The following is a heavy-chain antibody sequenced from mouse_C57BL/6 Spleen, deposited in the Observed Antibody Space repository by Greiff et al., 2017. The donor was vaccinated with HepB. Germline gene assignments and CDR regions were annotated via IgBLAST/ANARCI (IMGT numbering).Heavy chain of an antibody. CDR3: AREGDYGYAFDY. Sequence: EVQRVESGGGLVKPGGSLKLSCAASGFTFSDYGMHWVRQAPEKGLEWVAYISSGSSTIYYADTVKGRVTISRDNAKNTLFLQMTSLRSEDTAMYYCAREGDYGYAFDYWGQGTTLTVSS. CDR2: ISSGSSTI. CDR1: GFTFSDYG. D-gene: IGHD2-2*01. V-gene: IGHV5-17*01. J-gene: IGHJ2*01.